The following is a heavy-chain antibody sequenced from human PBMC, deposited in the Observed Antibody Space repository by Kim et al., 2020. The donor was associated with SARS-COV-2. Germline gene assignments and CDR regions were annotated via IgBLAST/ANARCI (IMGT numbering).Heavy chain of an antibody. V-gene: IGHV3-9*01. J-gene: IGHJ3*02. Sequence: GGSLRLSCAASGFTFDDYAMHWVRQAPGKGLEWVSGISWNSGSIGYADSVKGRFTISRDNAKNSLYLQMNSLRAEDTALYYCAKEKVAASHHAAHDAFDIWGQGTMVTVSS. D-gene: IGHD2-15*01. CDR3: AKEKVAASHHAAHDAFDI. CDR1: GFTFDDYA. CDR2: ISWNSGSI.